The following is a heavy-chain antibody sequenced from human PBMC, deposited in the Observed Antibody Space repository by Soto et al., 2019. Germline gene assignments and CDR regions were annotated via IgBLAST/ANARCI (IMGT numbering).Heavy chain of an antibody. J-gene: IGHJ5*02. V-gene: IGHV3-30*18. Sequence: QVQLVESRGGMVQPGRSLRLSCAASGFTFSSNGMHWVRQAPDKGLEWVAVISYDGNTKYYADSVKGRFTISRDNSKGTLFLQMNSLRTDDTAVYYCAKDRRQLLVVGNWFDPWGQGTLVTVSS. D-gene: IGHD6-13*01. CDR2: ISYDGNTK. CDR1: GFTFSSNG. CDR3: AKDRRQLLVVGNWFDP.